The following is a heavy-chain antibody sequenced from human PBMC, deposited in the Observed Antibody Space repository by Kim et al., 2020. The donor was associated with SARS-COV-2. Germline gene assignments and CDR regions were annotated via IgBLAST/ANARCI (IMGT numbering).Heavy chain of an antibody. D-gene: IGHD6-19*01. J-gene: IGHJ3*02. CDR2: INTNTGNP. CDR1: GYTFTSYA. CDR3: ARGGIAVANVAFDI. V-gene: IGHV7-4-1*02. Sequence: ASVKVSCKASGYTFTSYAMNWVRQAPGQGLEWMGWINTNTGNPTYAQGFTGRFVFSLDTSVSTAYLQISSLKAEDTAVYYCARGGIAVANVAFDIWGQGTMVTVSS.